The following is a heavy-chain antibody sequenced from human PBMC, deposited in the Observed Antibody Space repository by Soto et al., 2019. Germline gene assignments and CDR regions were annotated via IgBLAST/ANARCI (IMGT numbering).Heavy chain of an antibody. CDR1: RGSISYYY. CDR3: ARQRVIPATPTNWFDP. J-gene: IGHJ5*02. Sequence: PETLSLTCTVSRGSISYYYWSWIRQPPGKGLEWIGYIYYSGSTNYNPSLKSRVTLSVDTSKNQFSLKLTSVTASDTAVYYCARQRVIPATPTNWFDPWGQGTLVTVSS. D-gene: IGHD2-15*01. V-gene: IGHV4-59*08. CDR2: IYYSGST.